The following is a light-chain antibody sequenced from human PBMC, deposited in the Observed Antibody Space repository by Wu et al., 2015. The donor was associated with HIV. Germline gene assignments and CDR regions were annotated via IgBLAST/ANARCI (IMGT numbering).Light chain of an antibody. CDR3: QQSFSLYT. CDR1: QDIETF. CDR2: GAS. Sequence: DIEMTQSPSSLSACVGDKVTVTCRASQDIETFLNWYQHKPGKAPDLLIRGASSLESGVPLRFSGSGSGTHFTLSINNLQAEDVATYYCQQSFSLYTFGQGTKLVI. J-gene: IGKJ2*01. V-gene: IGKV1-39*01.